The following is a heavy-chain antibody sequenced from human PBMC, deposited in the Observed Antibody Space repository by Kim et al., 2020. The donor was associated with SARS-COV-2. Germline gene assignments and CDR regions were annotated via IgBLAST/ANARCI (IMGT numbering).Heavy chain of an antibody. J-gene: IGHJ4*02. CDR3: AKMMMVAGGGRCFDY. CDR1: GFTFSTYS. D-gene: IGHD6-19*01. CDR2: VGGDGVTT. V-gene: IGHV3-23*01. Sequence: GGSLRLSCAASGFTFSTYSMSWVRQAPGKGLEWVSVVGGDGVTTYYADSVKGRFTISRDNSKNRLSLQMDSLRADDTAVYYCAKMMMVAGGGRCFDYWGQGTLVTGSS.